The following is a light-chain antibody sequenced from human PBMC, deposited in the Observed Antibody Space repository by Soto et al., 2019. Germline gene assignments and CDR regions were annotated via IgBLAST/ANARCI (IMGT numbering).Light chain of an antibody. CDR1: QTVSSSY. J-gene: IGKJ4*01. V-gene: IGKV3-20*01. Sequence: EIVLTQSPGTLSLSPGERATLSCRASQTVSSSYLAWYQQKPGQPPRLLIFGASGRDTGIPDRFSGSGSGTDFSLTISRLEPEDFAVYYCQQYGSSPLTFGEGTKVEI. CDR2: GAS. CDR3: QQYGSSPLT.